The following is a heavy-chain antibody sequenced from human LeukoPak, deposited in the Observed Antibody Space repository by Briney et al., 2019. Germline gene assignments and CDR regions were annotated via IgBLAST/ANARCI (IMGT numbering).Heavy chain of an antibody. CDR1: GFTVSSNY. V-gene: IGHV3-21*01. J-gene: IGHJ4*02. CDR3: ARDSSGYYEFDY. CDR2: ISSSSSYI. Sequence: GGSLRLSCSASGFTVSSNYMSWVRQAPGKGLEWVSSISSSSSYIYYADSVKGRFTISRDNAKNSLYLQMNSLRAEDTAVYYCARDSSGYYEFDYWGQGTLVTVSS. D-gene: IGHD3-22*01.